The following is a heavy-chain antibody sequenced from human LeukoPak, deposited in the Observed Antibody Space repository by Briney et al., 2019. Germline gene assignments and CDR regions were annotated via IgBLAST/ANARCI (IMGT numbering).Heavy chain of an antibody. V-gene: IGHV3-64*01. CDR3: AREAMRRNFDS. Sequence: GGSLRLSCTASGFTFNSYVMYWVRQAPGKGLEYVSAISSDGGSTYYANSVKGRFTVSRHNSKNTLYLQMGSLRVDDMAVYYCAREAMRRNFDSWGQGTLVTVSS. CDR2: ISSDGGST. CDR1: GFTFNSYV. J-gene: IGHJ4*02.